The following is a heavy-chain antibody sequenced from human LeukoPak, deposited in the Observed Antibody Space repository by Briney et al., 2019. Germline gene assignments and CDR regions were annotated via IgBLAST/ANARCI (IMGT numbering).Heavy chain of an antibody. CDR3: ARDDLVGYDSNDSFDY. Sequence: SETLSLTCTVSGGSISSSSYYWGWIRQPPGKGLEWIGSIYYSGSTYYNPSLKSRVTISVDTSKNQFSLKLSSVTAANTAVYYCARDDLVGYDSNDSFDYWGQGTLVTVSS. CDR1: GGSISSSSYY. V-gene: IGHV4-39*07. CDR2: IYYSGST. D-gene: IGHD3-22*01. J-gene: IGHJ4*02.